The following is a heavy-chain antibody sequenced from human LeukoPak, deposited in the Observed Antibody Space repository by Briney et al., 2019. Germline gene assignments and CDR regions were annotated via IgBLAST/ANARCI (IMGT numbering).Heavy chain of an antibody. Sequence: GASAKVSCKASGCTFTYYYMHSARQAPGQGLEWMGIIKPSSGSTSYAQKFQGRVTMTRDTSTSTVYMDVSSLRSDATAVYYCATIAASDAEYFQHWGQGTLVTVSS. CDR2: IKPSSGST. V-gene: IGHV1-46*01. CDR3: ATIAASDAEYFQH. CDR1: GCTFTYYY. D-gene: IGHD6-6*01. J-gene: IGHJ1*01.